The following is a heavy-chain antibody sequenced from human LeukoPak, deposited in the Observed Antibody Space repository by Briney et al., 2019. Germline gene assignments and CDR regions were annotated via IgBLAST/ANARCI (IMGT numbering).Heavy chain of an antibody. CDR1: GFTFSTYS. CDR3: ARVGEGGSFDY. V-gene: IGHV3-21*01. CDR2: ISSSSSFI. D-gene: IGHD1-26*01. J-gene: IGHJ4*02. Sequence: GGSLRLSCAASGFTFSTYSMNWVRQAPGKGLEWVSSISSSSSFIYYADSVKGRFTISRDNAKNSLYLQMNSLRAEDTAVYYCARVGEGGSFDYWGQGTLVTVSS.